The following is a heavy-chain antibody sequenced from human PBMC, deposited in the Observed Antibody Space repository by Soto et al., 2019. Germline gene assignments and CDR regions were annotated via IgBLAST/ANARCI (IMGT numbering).Heavy chain of an antibody. D-gene: IGHD6-25*01. CDR2: IIPIFGTA. CDR1: GGTFSSYA. CDR3: ARAAARRVVSRGYFGL. Sequence: QVQLVQSGAEVKKPGSSVKVSCKASGGTFSSYAISWVRQAPGQGLEWMGGIIPIFGTANYAQKFQGRVTITADESTSTAYTERSSQRSEDTGVYNGARAAARRVVSRGYFGLWGRGTLVTVAS. V-gene: IGHV1-69*12. J-gene: IGHJ2*01.